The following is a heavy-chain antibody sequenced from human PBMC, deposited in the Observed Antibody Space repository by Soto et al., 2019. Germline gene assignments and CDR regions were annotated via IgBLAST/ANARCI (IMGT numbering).Heavy chain of an antibody. D-gene: IGHD2-15*01. Sequence: QVQLVESGGGVVQPGRSLRLSCAASGFTFSSYGMHWVRQAPGKGLEWVAVISYDGSNKYYADSVKGRFTISRDNSKNTLYLQMNSLRAEDTAVYYCAKDQDRDCSGGSCYDYGMDVWGQGTTVTVSS. CDR2: ISYDGSNK. CDR1: GFTFSSYG. CDR3: AKDQDRDCSGGSCYDYGMDV. J-gene: IGHJ6*02. V-gene: IGHV3-30*18.